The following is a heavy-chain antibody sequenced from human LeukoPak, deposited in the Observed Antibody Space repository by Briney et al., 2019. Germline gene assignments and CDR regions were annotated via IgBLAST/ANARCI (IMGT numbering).Heavy chain of an antibody. Sequence: SETLSLTCSVSGDSISGQYWSWIRQAAGKGLEWTARIHSSGNIDYNPSLGSRVTISLDKSRNQVSLKLRSVTAADTAVYYCARDRGGNNWYNWYDVWGQGTPVTVSS. CDR1: GDSISGQY. D-gene: IGHD5-24*01. J-gene: IGHJ5*02. V-gene: IGHV4-4*07. CDR3: ARDRGGNNWYNWYDV. CDR2: IHSSGNI.